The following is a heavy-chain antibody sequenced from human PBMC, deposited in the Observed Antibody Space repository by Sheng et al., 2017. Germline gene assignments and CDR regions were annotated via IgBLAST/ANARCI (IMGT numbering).Heavy chain of an antibody. CDR1: GFTFSSYA. D-gene: IGHD3-22*01. CDR2: ISGSGGST. CDR3: AKGHSNYYDLGIAFDI. Sequence: EVQLLESGGGLVQPGGSLRLSCAASGFTFSSYAMSWVRQAPGKGLEWVSAISGSGGSTYYADSVKGRFTISRDNSKNTLYLQMNSLRAEDTAVYYCAKGHSNYYDLGIAFDIWGQGDNGHRRLQ. J-gene: IGHJ3*02. V-gene: IGHV3-23*01.